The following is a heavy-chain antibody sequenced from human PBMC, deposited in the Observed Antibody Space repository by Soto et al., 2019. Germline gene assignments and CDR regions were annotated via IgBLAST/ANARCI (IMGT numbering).Heavy chain of an antibody. CDR1: GFTFSSYI. J-gene: IGHJ4*02. V-gene: IGHV3-21*01. D-gene: IGHD6-6*01. CDR3: ARDSPIAARPFDY. Sequence: PGGSLRLSCAASGFTFSSYIMNWVRQSPGKGLEWVSSISSSSSYIYYADSVKGRFTISRDNAKNSLYLQMNSLRAEDTAVYYCARDSPIAARPFDYWGQGTLVTVSS. CDR2: ISSSSSYI.